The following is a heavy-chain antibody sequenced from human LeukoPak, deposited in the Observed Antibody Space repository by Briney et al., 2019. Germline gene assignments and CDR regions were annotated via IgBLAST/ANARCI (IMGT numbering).Heavy chain of an antibody. CDR2: IYTSGST. CDR3: ARNGGSGTYYDGRFDY. CDR1: GGSISSYY. D-gene: IGHD1-26*01. V-gene: IGHV4-4*07. J-gene: IGHJ4*02. Sequence: SETLPLTCIVSGGSISSYYWSWIRQSAGKGLEWIGRIYTSGSTNYNPSLKSRVTMSVDTSKNQFSLKLSSVTAADTAVYYCARNGGSGTYYDGRFDYWGQGTLVTVSS.